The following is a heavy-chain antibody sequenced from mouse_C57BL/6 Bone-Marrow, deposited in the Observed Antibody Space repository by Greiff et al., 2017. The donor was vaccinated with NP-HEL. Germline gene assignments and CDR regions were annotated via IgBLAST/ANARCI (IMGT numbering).Heavy chain of an antibody. CDR1: GYTFTSYW. J-gene: IGHJ4*01. CDR3: SISIYYDYDWGYYAMDY. D-gene: IGHD2-4*01. V-gene: IGHV1-74*01. CDR2: IHPSDSDT. Sequence: QVQLQQPGAELVKPGASVKVSCKASGYTFTSYWMHWVKQRPGQGLEWIGRIHPSDSDTNYNQKFKGKATLTVDKSSSTAYMQLSSLTSEDSAVYYCSISIYYDYDWGYYAMDYWGQGTSVTVSS.